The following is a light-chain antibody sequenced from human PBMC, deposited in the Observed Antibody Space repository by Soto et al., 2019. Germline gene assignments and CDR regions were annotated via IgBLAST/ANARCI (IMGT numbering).Light chain of an antibody. Sequence: EIGLWQSPGTLSLSPGERANISCRASQRLSGSNVGWYQQRPGQAPSLLIYGASKRTTGVPDRFSGSGSGTDFTLTITRLEPEDFAVYYCHYYGRSPLPFGGGTKVDI. J-gene: IGKJ4*01. CDR2: GAS. CDR3: HYYGRSPLP. CDR1: QRLSGSN. V-gene: IGKV3-20*01.